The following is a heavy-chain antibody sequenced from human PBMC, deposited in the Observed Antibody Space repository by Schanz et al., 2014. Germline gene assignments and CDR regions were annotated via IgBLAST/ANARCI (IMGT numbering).Heavy chain of an antibody. Sequence: QVQLVQSGADVKKPGASVKVSCKASGHPFTAYYMHWVRQAPGQGLEWMGTIIPILDITNYAQKFQGRVTITADKSTSTAYMELSNLRSEDTAVYYCARAGQDYSDSSGYATYYFGNWGQGTLVTVSS. J-gene: IGHJ4*02. CDR3: ARAGQDYSDSSGYATYYFGN. CDR1: GHPFTAYY. CDR2: IIPILDIT. D-gene: IGHD3-22*01. V-gene: IGHV1-69*09.